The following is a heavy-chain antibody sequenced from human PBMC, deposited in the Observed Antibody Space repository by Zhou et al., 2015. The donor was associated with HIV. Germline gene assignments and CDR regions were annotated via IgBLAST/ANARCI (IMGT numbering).Heavy chain of an antibody. V-gene: IGHV1-2*02. CDR2: INPNSGGT. D-gene: IGHD3-10*01. CDR3: AREINKHSMVRGVISY. Sequence: QVQLVQSGAEVKKPGASVKVSCKASGYTFTGYYMHWVRQAPGQGLEWMGWINPNSGGTNYAQKFQGRVTMTRDTSISTAYMELSRLRSDDTAVYYCAREINKHSMVRGVISYWGQGTLVTVSS. J-gene: IGHJ4*02. CDR1: GYTFTGYY.